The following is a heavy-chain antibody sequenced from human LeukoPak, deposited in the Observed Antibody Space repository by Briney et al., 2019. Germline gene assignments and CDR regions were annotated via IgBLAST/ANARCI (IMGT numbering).Heavy chain of an antibody. Sequence: SETLSLTCTVSGVSISSYYWSWIRQPPGNGREWIGCIYYSGSTDYIPSLKSRVTISVDTSKNQFSLKLSSVTAADTAVYYCARGPNYPSPSPFDYWGQGTLVTVSS. CDR3: ARGPNYPSPSPFDY. CDR1: GVSISSYY. J-gene: IGHJ4*02. CDR2: IYYSGST. V-gene: IGHV4-59*08. D-gene: IGHD5-24*01.